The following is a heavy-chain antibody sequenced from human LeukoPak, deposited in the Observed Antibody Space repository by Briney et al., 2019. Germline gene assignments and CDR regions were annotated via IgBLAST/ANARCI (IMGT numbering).Heavy chain of an antibody. D-gene: IGHD3-10*01. Sequence: GGSLRPSCAASGFTFSSYSMNWVRQAPGKGLEWVSSISSSSSYIYYADSVKGRFTISRDNAKNSLYLQMNSLRAEDTAVYYCARDPDGFGDRPQRFDPWGQGTLVTVSS. CDR3: ARDPDGFGDRPQRFDP. CDR1: GFTFSSYS. V-gene: IGHV3-21*01. J-gene: IGHJ5*02. CDR2: ISSSSSYI.